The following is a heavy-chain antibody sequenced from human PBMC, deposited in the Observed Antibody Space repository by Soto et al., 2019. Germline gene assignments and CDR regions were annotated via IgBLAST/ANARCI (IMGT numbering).Heavy chain of an antibody. V-gene: IGHV3-49*03. CDR3: TRDLPYVWGSYRIPFDY. J-gene: IGHJ4*02. CDR1: GFTFGDYA. Sequence: GGSLRLSCTASGFTFGDYAMSWFRQAPGKGLEWVGFIRSKAYGGTTEYAASVKGRFTISRDDSKSIAYLQMNSLKTEDTAVYYCTRDLPYVWGSYRIPFDYWGQGTLVTVSS. CDR2: IRSKAYGGTT. D-gene: IGHD3-16*02.